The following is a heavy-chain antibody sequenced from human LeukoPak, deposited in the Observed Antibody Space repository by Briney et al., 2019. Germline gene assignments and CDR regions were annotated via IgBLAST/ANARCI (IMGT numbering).Heavy chain of an antibody. V-gene: IGHV1-2*02. Sequence: ASVKVSCKASGGTFSSYAISWVRQAPGQGLEWMGWINPNSGGTNYAQKLQGRVTMTRDTSISTAYMELSRLRSDDTAVYYCARDHDFWSGYYQFDPWGQGTLVTVSS. CDR2: INPNSGGT. J-gene: IGHJ5*02. D-gene: IGHD3-3*01. CDR3: ARDHDFWSGYYQFDP. CDR1: GGTFSSYA.